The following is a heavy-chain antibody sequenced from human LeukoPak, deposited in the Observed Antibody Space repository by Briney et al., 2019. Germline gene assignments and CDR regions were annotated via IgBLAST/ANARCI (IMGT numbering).Heavy chain of an antibody. CDR3: ARDRDSYGYGLYYFDY. CDR1: GFTFSSYG. J-gene: IGHJ4*02. CDR2: IWYDGSNK. D-gene: IGHD5-18*01. Sequence: GGSPRLSCAASGFTFSSYGMHWVRQAPGKGLEWVAVIWYDGSNKYYADSVKGRFTISRDNSKNTLYLQMNSLRAEDTAVYYCARDRDSYGYGLYYFDYWGQGTLVTVSS. V-gene: IGHV3-33*01.